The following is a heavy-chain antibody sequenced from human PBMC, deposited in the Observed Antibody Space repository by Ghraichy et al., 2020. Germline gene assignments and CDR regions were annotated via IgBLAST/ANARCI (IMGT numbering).Heavy chain of an antibody. J-gene: IGHJ4*02. CDR3: ARVGYDWGSGFDY. D-gene: IGHD5-12*01. CDR2: IYHSGST. V-gene: IGHV4-38-2*01. CDR1: GYSISSGYY. Sequence: LSLTCAVSGYSISSGYYWGWIRQPPGKGLEWIGGIYHSGSTYYNPSLKSRVTISVDTSKNQFSLKLSSVTAADTAVYYCARVGYDWGSGFDYWGQGTLVTVSS.